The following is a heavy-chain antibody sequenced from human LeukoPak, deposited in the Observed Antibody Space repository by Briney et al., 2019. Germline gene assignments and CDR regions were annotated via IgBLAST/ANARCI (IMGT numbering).Heavy chain of an antibody. D-gene: IGHD3-10*01. CDR1: GGSISSYY. CDR2: IDYSGST. CDR3: ARGGVRGVIFV. Sequence: SETLSLTCTVSGGSISSYYWSWIRQPPGKGLEWIGYIDYSGSTNYNPSLKSRVTISEDTPKNQFSLKLSSVTAADTAVYYCARGGVRGVIFVWGQGTLVTVSS. J-gene: IGHJ4*02. V-gene: IGHV4-59*01.